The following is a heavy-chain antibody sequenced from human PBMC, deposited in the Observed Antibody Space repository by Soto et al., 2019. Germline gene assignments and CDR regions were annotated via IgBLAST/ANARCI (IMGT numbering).Heavy chain of an antibody. CDR1: GFTFSSYA. Sequence: GGSLRLSCAASGFTFSSYAMHWVRQAPGKGLEYVSAISSNGGSTYYANSVKGRFTISRDNSKNTLYLQMGSLRAEDMAVYYCARAVQVGWGWSWFDPWGQGTLVTVSS. D-gene: IGHD3-16*01. J-gene: IGHJ5*02. CDR2: ISSNGGST. V-gene: IGHV3-64*01. CDR3: ARAVQVGWGWSWFDP.